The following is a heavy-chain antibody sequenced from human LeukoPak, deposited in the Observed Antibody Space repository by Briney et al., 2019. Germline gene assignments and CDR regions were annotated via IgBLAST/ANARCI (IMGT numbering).Heavy chain of an antibody. D-gene: IGHD5-18*01. Sequence: ASVKVSCKASGYTFTDYYVHWVRQAPGQGLEWMGWIIPNSGGTNYAQKFQGRVTMTRDTSIGTAYMDLTSLTSDDTAVYYCATPFTRYGYWGQGTLVTVSS. J-gene: IGHJ4*02. CDR2: IIPNSGGT. CDR3: ATPFTRYGY. CDR1: GYTFTDYY. V-gene: IGHV1-2*02.